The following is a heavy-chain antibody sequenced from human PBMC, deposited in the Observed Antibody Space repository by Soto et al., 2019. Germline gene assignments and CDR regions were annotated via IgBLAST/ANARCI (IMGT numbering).Heavy chain of an antibody. V-gene: IGHV1-18*01. Sequence: QVHLVQSGAEVKKPGASVKVSCQASGYMFDSYGISWVRQVPGQGLEWMGWISPYNGNTNYAEKIQGRGAMTTDPSTRTVYLELSSLRSDDTAVYYCAREQAKFVTDYYHYYGMDVWGQGTAVVVSS. D-gene: IGHD2-21*02. CDR3: AREQAKFVTDYYHYYGMDV. CDR2: ISPYNGNT. CDR1: GYMFDSYG. J-gene: IGHJ6*02.